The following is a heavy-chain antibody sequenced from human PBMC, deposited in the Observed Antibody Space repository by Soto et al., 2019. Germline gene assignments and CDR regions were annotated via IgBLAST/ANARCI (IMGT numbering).Heavy chain of an antibody. Sequence: SETLSLTCTVSGGSISSGDYYWSWIRQPPGKGLEWIGYIYYSGSTYYNPSLKSRVTISVDTSKNQFSLKLSSVTAADTAVYYCARFPLWLGELYERNWFDPWGQGTLVTVSS. CDR3: ARFPLWLGELYERNWFDP. D-gene: IGHD3-10*01. CDR1: GGSISSGDYY. J-gene: IGHJ5*02. V-gene: IGHV4-30-4*01. CDR2: IYYSGST.